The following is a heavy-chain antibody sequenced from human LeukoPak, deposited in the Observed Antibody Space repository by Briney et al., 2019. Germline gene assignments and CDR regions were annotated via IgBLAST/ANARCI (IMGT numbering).Heavy chain of an antibody. Sequence: PSETLSLTCTVSGGSISSYYWSWIRQPSGKGLEWIGYIYYSGSTNYNPSLKSRVTISVDTSKNQFSLKLSSVTAADTAVYYCARDNSPKRGYDPIDYWGQGTLVTVSS. CDR1: GGSISSYY. J-gene: IGHJ4*02. CDR3: ARDNSPKRGYDPIDY. D-gene: IGHD5-12*01. CDR2: IYYSGST. V-gene: IGHV4-59*01.